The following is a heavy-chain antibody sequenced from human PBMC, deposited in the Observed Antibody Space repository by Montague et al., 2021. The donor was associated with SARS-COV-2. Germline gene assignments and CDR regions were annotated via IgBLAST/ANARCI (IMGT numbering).Heavy chain of an antibody. CDR3: ASGIYPSGSYYNRYYYGLNI. CDR1: GGSFSGYH. D-gene: IGHD3-10*01. V-gene: IGHV4-34*01. Sequence: SETLSLTCGVYGGSFSGYHWSWIRQPPGEGLEWIGEINQSGNTNYNPSLKSRVTISVDTSKNQFSLKMTSVTAADTATYYCASGIYPSGSYYNRYYYGLNIWGPGTTVIVSS. J-gene: IGHJ6*02. CDR2: INQSGNT.